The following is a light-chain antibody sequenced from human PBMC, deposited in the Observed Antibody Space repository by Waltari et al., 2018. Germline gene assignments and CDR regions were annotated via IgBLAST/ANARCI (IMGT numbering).Light chain of an antibody. CDR2: GAY. CDR1: QSANTY. Sequence: IVLTQSPGPLSLSLGDRAPLTCRASQSANTYLAWYHQKPGQAPRLLIDGAYTRAAGIPDRFSGSGVGTDFSLTISRLEAEDVAVYYCQQHVRLPATFGQGTKVEIK. J-gene: IGKJ1*01. CDR3: QQHVRLPAT. V-gene: IGKV3-20*01.